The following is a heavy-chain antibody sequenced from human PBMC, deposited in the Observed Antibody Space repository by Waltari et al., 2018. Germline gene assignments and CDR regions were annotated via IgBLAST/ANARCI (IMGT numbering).Heavy chain of an antibody. CDR1: GGSISSSSYY. D-gene: IGHD2-2*01. CDR3: ASLVVVPAAPYGFDP. CDR2: IYYSGST. V-gene: IGHV4-39*07. Sequence: QLQLQESGPGLVKPSETLSLTCTVSGGSISSSSYYWGWIRQPPGKGLEWIGSIYYSGSTYYNPSLKSRVTISVDTSKNQFSLKLSSVTAADTAVYYCASLVVVPAAPYGFDPWGQGTLVTVSS. J-gene: IGHJ5*02.